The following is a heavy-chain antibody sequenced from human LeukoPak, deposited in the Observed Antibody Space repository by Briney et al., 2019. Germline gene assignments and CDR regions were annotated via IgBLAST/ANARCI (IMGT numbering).Heavy chain of an antibody. CDR1: GFTVSSNY. J-gene: IGHJ3*01. CDR2: IYSGGST. Sequence: PGGTLRLTCAASGFTVSSNYMSWVRQPPGKGLEWVSVIYSGGSTYYAASVKGRFTISRDTSKNTLYLQMNTLRAEDTAVYYCAKGVYKYSSGKGAFYGGDRGTMVTVS. CDR3: AKGVYKYSSGKGAFYG. D-gene: IGHD1-26*01. V-gene: IGHV3-53*01.